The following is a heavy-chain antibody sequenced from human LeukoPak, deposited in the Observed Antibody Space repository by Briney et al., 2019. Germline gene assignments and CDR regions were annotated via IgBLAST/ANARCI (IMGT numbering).Heavy chain of an antibody. D-gene: IGHD5-24*01. J-gene: IGHJ4*02. V-gene: IGHV3-30*04. Sequence: QPGGSLRLSCVVSGFNFDNFAMHWVRQPLGKGLEWVAVISHDGRTKYYADSMKGRITISRDNSKNTLFLQMNNLRSEDTAVYFCARPSPPGDGYNPPDHWGQGTLVTVPS. CDR2: ISHDGRTK. CDR1: GFNFDNFA. CDR3: ARPSPPGDGYNPPDH.